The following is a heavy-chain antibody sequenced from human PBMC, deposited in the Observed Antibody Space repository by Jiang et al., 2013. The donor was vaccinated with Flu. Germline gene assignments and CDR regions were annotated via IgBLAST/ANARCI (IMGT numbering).Heavy chain of an antibody. CDR1: GGSISSGGYY. CDR2: IYYSGST. CDR3: ARLRSADNDYMNWNYFDY. D-gene: IGHD4-11*01. J-gene: IGHJ4*02. Sequence: SGPGLVKPSQTLSLTCTVSGGSISSGGYYWSWIRQHPGKGLEWIGSIYYSGSTYYNPSLKSRVTISVDTSKNQFSLKLSSVTAADTAVYYCARLRSADNDYMNWNYFDYWGQGTLVTVSS. V-gene: IGHV4-31*03.